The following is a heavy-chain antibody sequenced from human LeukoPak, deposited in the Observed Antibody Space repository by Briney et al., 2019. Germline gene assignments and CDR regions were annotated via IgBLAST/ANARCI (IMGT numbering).Heavy chain of an antibody. Sequence: GESLKISCDASGYPFTHQWIGRVRQMPGTGLEGVGIIYPRDSDTIYSPSFQGHVTISADTSINTAYLEWRSLEASDTAMYYCARHSDVVWAIWGQGTQVTVSS. V-gene: IGHV5-51*01. CDR1: GYPFTHQW. D-gene: IGHD3-16*01. CDR3: ARHSDVVWAI. CDR2: IYPRDSDT. J-gene: IGHJ4*02.